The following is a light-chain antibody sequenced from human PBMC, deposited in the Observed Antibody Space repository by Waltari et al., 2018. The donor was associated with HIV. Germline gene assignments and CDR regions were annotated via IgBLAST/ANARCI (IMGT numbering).Light chain of an antibody. CDR3: QQYYDAPPT. J-gene: IGKJ2*01. CDR2: WAS. CDR1: QSMLYGSDNNNY. V-gene: IGKV4-1*01. Sequence: DIVMTQSPDSLVVSLGERATINCKSSQSMLYGSDNNNYLAWFQHKPGQPPKLLLYWASTRESGVPDRFIGSGSGTDFTLTISSLQAEDVAVYYCQQYYDAPPTFGQGTKLEIK.